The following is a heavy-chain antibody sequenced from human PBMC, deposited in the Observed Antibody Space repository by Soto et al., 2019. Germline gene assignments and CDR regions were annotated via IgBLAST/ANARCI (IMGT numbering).Heavy chain of an antibody. Sequence: GGSLRLACGASGLSVSDNYMGWVRQAPGRGLEWVSVMYAGGDTHYADSVKGRFTISRDKSENTLYLQMNSLRDEDTGVYFCVSRIPSWVFDYWGLGTLVTVSS. D-gene: IGHD2-21*01. CDR2: MYAGGDT. CDR1: GLSVSDNY. V-gene: IGHV3-53*01. CDR3: VSRIPSWVFDY. J-gene: IGHJ4*01.